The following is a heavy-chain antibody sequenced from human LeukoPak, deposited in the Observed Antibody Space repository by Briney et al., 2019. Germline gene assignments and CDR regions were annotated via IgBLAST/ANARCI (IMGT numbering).Heavy chain of an antibody. J-gene: IGHJ4*02. CDR1: GFTFSSYE. V-gene: IGHV3-48*03. D-gene: IGHD2-2*01. CDR3: ATSAHIVVVPAAVY. Sequence: PGGSLRLSCAAPGFTFSSYEMNWVRQAPGKGLEWVSYISSSGSTIYYADSVKGRFTISRDNAKNSLYLQMNSLRAEDTAVYYCATSAHIVVVPAAVYWGQGTLVTVSS. CDR2: ISSSGSTI.